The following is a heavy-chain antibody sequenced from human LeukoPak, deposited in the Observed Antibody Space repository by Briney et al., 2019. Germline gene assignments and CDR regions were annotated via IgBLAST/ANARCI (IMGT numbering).Heavy chain of an antibody. Sequence: SVKVSCKASGGTFSSYAISWVRQAPGQGLEWMGGIIPIFGTANYAQKFQGRVTITTDESTSTAYMELSSLGSEDTAVYYCARDRDGYNRRAAFDIWGQGTMVTVSS. D-gene: IGHD5-24*01. CDR1: GGTFSSYA. J-gene: IGHJ3*02. CDR3: ARDRDGYNRRAAFDI. CDR2: IIPIFGTA. V-gene: IGHV1-69*05.